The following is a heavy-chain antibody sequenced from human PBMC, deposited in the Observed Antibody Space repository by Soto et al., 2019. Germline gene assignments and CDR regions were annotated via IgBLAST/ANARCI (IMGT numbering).Heavy chain of an antibody. CDR2: INWNSGDI. D-gene: IGHD2-8*02. J-gene: IGHJ2*01. CDR3: VKDIGASGAYRYFDL. Sequence: EMQLVESGGGLVQPGRSLRLSCAASGFTFDDFAMHWVRQAPGKGLEWVSGINWNSGDIDYADSVRGRFTISRDNAKNALYLQMISLRPEDAAFYYCVKDIGASGAYRYFDLWGRGTLVTVSS. CDR1: GFTFDDFA. V-gene: IGHV3-9*01.